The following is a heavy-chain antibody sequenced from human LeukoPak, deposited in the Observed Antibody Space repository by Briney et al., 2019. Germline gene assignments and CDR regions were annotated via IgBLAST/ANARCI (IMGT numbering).Heavy chain of an antibody. D-gene: IGHD5-12*01. Sequence: PSETLSLTCAVYGGSFSGYYWSWIRQPPGKGLEWIGEINHSGSTNYNPSLKSRVTISVDTSKNQFSLKLSSVTAADTAVHYCARGSPYSGYDGAFDIWGQGTMVTVSS. J-gene: IGHJ3*02. V-gene: IGHV4-34*01. CDR2: INHSGST. CDR1: GGSFSGYY. CDR3: ARGSPYSGYDGAFDI.